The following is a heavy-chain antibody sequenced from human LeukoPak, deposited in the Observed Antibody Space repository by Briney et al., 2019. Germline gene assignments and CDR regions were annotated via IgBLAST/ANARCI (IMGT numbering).Heavy chain of an antibody. J-gene: IGHJ4*02. Sequence: SVKVPCKASGGTFSSYAISWVRQAPGQGLEWMGGIIPIFGTANYAQKFQGRVTITADESTSTAYMELSSLRSEDTAVYYCARALRYFDWLFDYWGQGTLVTVSS. CDR2: IIPIFGTA. CDR3: ARALRYFDWLFDY. V-gene: IGHV1-69*01. CDR1: GGTFSSYA. D-gene: IGHD3-9*01.